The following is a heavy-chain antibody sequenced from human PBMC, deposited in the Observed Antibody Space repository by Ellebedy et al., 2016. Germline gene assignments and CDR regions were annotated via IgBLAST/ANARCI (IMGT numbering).Heavy chain of an antibody. J-gene: IGHJ5*02. CDR3: ARGRQNADNWFDP. D-gene: IGHD1-1*01. Sequence: GESLKISCAASGFAFSTYGMNWVRQAPGKGLEWLSYISSSGSSILYGDSVKGRFTIYRDDAKNSLYLQMNSLRDEDTAVYYCARGRQNADNWFDPWGQGTLVIVSS. V-gene: IGHV3-48*02. CDR1: GFAFSTYG. CDR2: ISSSGSSI.